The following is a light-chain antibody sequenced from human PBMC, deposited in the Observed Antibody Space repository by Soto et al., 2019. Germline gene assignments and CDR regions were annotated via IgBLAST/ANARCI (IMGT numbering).Light chain of an antibody. Sequence: DVVMTQSPLSLPVTLGQPASISCRASRSLIYTDGNTYLNWFHQRPGQSPRRLFAKVSNRDSGVPDRFSGRWSGADFTPKISTVEAEDVGLYYCMKGTHWSYTFGQGTKLPIK. CDR1: RSLIYTDGNTY. J-gene: IGKJ2*01. CDR2: KVS. V-gene: IGKV2-30*01. CDR3: MKGTHWSYT.